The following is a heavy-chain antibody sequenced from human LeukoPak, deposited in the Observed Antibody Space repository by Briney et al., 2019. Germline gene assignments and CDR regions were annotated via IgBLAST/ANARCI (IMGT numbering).Heavy chain of an antibody. V-gene: IGHV1-18*04. CDR1: GYTFTSYG. CDR2: ISAYNGNT. J-gene: IGHJ5*02. Sequence: ASVKVSCKASGYTFTSYGISWVRQAPGQGLEWMGWISAYNGNTIYAQKLQGRVTMTTDTSTSTAYMELRSLRSDDTAVYYCARGDIVVVPAATSPRFDPWGQGTLVTVSS. CDR3: ARGDIVVVPAATSPRFDP. D-gene: IGHD2-2*01.